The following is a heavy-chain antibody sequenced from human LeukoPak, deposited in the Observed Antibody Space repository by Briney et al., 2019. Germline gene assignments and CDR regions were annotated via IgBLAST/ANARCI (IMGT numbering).Heavy chain of an antibody. CDR3: ARAPRAIQLWLHLSYFDY. Sequence: SQTLSLTCTVSGGSISSGDYYWSWIRQPPGKGLESIGYIYYSGSTYYNPSLKSRVTISVDTSKNQFSLKLSSVTAADTAVYYCARAPRAIQLWLHLSYFDYWGQGTLVTVSS. D-gene: IGHD5-18*01. J-gene: IGHJ4*02. V-gene: IGHV4-30-4*01. CDR1: GGSISSGDYY. CDR2: IYYSGST.